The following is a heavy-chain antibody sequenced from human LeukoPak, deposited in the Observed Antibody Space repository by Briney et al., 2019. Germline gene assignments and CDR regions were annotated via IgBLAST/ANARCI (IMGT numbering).Heavy chain of an antibody. D-gene: IGHD6-19*01. V-gene: IGHV1-2*02. CDR2: IDPNSGGT. CDR3: ARSITGGSGWFYFDY. Sequence: ASVKVSCKASGYTFTGYYIHWVRQAPGQGLEWMGWIDPNSGGTNYAQKFQGRVTMTRDTSISTAYMELSRLRSDDTAVYYCARSITGGSGWFYFDYWGQGTLVTVSS. CDR1: GYTFTGYY. J-gene: IGHJ4*02.